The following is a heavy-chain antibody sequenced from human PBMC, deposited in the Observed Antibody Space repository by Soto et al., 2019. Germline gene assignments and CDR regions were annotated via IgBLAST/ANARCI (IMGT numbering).Heavy chain of an antibody. Sequence: QVQLQESGPGLVKPSGTLSLTCAVSGGSISTDYWWSWVRPPPGKGLEWIGAVHHSGTTNYIQSLKRRVTMSVDKSGNQVSLELTSVAAADAAVYFCASGVSCRWVYWGQGTLVTVSS. CDR2: VHHSGTT. CDR1: GGSISTDYW. J-gene: IGHJ4*02. D-gene: IGHD2-8*01. V-gene: IGHV4-4*02. CDR3: ASGVSCRWVY.